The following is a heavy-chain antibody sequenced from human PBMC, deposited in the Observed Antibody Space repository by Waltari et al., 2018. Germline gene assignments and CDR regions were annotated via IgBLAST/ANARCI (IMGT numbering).Heavy chain of an antibody. V-gene: IGHV2-70*15. CDR3: ARLKEEGDTRGWFDP. D-gene: IGHD3-10*01. CDR2: IDWDDDK. J-gene: IGHJ5*02. Sequence: QVTLRESGPALVKPTQTLTLTYTFSGFSLSTSGMGVSWIRQPPGKALEWLARIDWDDDKYYITSLKASLTISTDTSKSQVVLTMTNMDPVDTATYYCARLKEEGDTRGWFDPWGQGTLVTVSS. CDR1: GFSLSTSGMG.